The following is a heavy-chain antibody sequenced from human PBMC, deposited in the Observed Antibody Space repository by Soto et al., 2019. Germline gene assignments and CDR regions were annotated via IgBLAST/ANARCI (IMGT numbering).Heavy chain of an antibody. D-gene: IGHD3-3*01. CDR2: ISSGGGT. Sequence: EVQLVESGGGLVQPGGSLRLSCAASGFTVTNYFMTWVRQAPGKGLEWVSVISSGGGTYYADSAKGRFTISRDNSKNTLYLQMNTLRAEDTAVYYCARDEFGGAYDFWHGGQGTLVTVSS. CDR1: GFTVTNYF. V-gene: IGHV3-66*01. CDR3: ARDEFGGAYDFWH. J-gene: IGHJ4*02.